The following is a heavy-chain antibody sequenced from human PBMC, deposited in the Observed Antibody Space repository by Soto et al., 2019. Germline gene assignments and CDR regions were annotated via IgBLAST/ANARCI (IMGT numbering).Heavy chain of an antibody. CDR2: ISYDGSNK. CDR1: GFTFSSYA. CDR3: ARDGGTVVTPDSYFDY. Sequence: PGGSLRLSXAASGFTFSSYAMHWVRQAPGKGLEWVAVISYDGSNKYYADSVKGRFTISRDNSKNTLYLQMNSLRAEDTAVYYCARDGGTVVTPDSYFDYWGQGTLVTVSS. J-gene: IGHJ4*02. D-gene: IGHD2-15*01. V-gene: IGHV3-30-3*01.